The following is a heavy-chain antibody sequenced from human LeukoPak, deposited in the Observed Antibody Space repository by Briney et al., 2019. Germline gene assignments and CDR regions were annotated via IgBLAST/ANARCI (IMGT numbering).Heavy chain of an antibody. J-gene: IGHJ4*02. D-gene: IGHD2-2*01. Sequence: ASVKVSCKASGGTFSSYAISWARQAPGQGLEWMGWISAYNGNTNYAQKLQGRVTMTTDTSTSTAYMELRSLRSDDTAVYYCARERVYQPLLVYWGQGTLVTVSS. CDR1: GGTFSSYA. V-gene: IGHV1-18*01. CDR2: ISAYNGNT. CDR3: ARERVYQPLLVY.